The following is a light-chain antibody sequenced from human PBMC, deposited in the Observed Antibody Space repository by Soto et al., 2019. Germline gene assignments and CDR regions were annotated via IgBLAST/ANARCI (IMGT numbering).Light chain of an antibody. CDR3: QQYGTSPLT. Sequence: EIGLTKSPGTLSLSPGERATLSCRASQSVGSSYLAWYQQKPGQAPRLLIYDASSRATGIPDRFSGSGSGTDFTLTISRLEPEDFAVYYCQQYGTSPLTFGGGTKVDI. V-gene: IGKV3-20*01. J-gene: IGKJ4*01. CDR1: QSVGSSY. CDR2: DAS.